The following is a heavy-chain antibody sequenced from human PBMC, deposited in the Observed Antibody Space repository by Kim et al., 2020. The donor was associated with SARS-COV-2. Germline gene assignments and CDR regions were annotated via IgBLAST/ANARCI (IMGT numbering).Heavy chain of an antibody. J-gene: IGHJ6*02. CDR1: GFTFSNAW. D-gene: IGHD3-10*01. CDR2: IKSKTDGWTT. V-gene: IGHV3-15*01. CDR3: TTGGAPYYYGSGSYYRDVGDYYYGMDV. Sequence: GGSLRLSCAASGFTFSNAWMSWVRQAPGKGLEWVGRIKSKTDGWTTDYAAPVKGRFTISRDDSKNTLYLQMNSLKTEDTAVYYCTTGGAPYYYGSGSYYRDVGDYYYGMDVWGQGTSVTVSS.